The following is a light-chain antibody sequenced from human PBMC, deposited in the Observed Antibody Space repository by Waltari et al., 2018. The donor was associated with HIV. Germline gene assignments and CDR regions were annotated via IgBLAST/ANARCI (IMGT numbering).Light chain of an antibody. CDR1: SSDVGGYNY. CDR2: EVS. J-gene: IGLJ3*02. Sequence: QSALTQPASVSGSPGQSITISCTGTSSDVGGYNYVSWYQQPPDSAPKLLIYEVSNRPSGVSDRFSGSKSGNTASLTIAGLQAEDEADYYCSSYTSSTTLVFGGGTYLAVL. V-gene: IGLV2-14*01. CDR3: SSYTSSTTLV.